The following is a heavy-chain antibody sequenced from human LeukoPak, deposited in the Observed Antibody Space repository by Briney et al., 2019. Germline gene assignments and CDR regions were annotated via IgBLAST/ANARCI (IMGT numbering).Heavy chain of an antibody. CDR2: IKQDGSEK. D-gene: IGHD3-10*01. V-gene: IGHV3-7*01. Sequence: GGSLRLSCAASGFTFGSYWMSWVRQAPGKGLEWVANIKQDGSEKYYVDSVKGRFTISRDNAKNSLYLQVNSLRAEDTAVYYCAREGVGDFFDYWGQGTLVTVSS. CDR1: GFTFGSYW. CDR3: AREGVGDFFDY. J-gene: IGHJ4*02.